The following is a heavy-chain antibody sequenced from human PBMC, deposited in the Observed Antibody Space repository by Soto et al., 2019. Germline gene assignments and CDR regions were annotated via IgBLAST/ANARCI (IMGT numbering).Heavy chain of an antibody. V-gene: IGHV4-34*01. D-gene: IGHD3-10*01. CDR2: INHSGST. CDR1: GGSFSGYY. Sequence: PSEALSVTCAVYGGSFSGYYWSWSRQPPGKGLEWIGEINHSGSTNYNPSLKSRVTISVDTSKNQFSLKLSSVTAADTAGYYCARGPGTRFDYWGQGTLVTVSS. CDR3: ARGPGTRFDY. J-gene: IGHJ4*02.